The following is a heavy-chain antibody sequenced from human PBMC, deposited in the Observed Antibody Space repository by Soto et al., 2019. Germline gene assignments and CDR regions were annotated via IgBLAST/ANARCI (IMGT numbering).Heavy chain of an antibody. J-gene: IGHJ6*02. CDR3: ARLVASETGYGMDV. D-gene: IGHD3-9*01. CDR2: ITGSSSYI. Sequence: DVQLVESGGGLVKPGGSLRLSCAASGFIFSSHNMNWVRQAPGKGLEWVSSITGSSSYIFYADSVKGRFTISRDNAKNTVYLQMNSMRAEDTGVYYCARLVASETGYGMDVWGQGTTVTVSS. CDR1: GFIFSSHN. V-gene: IGHV3-21*06.